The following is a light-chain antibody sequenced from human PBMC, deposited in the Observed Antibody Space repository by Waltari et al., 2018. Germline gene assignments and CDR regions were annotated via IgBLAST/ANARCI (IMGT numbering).Light chain of an antibody. V-gene: IGLV1-40*01. CDR3: QSYDSSLSGFWV. CDR1: SSNIGAGCD. J-gene: IGLJ3*02. CDR2: GNN. Sequence: QSVLTQPPSVSGAPGQRVTISSTGSSSNIGAGCDVHWYQQLPGTAPKLLIYGNNNRPSGVPDRFSGSKSGTSASLAITGLQAEDEADYYCQSYDSSLSGFWVFGGGTKLTVL.